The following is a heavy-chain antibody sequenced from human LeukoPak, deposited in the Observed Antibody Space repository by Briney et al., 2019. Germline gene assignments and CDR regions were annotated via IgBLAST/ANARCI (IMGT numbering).Heavy chain of an antibody. CDR1: GGSINSYY. CDR3: ARVRGYGLGSYIDP. V-gene: IGHV4-59*01. Sequence: KPSETLSLTCSVPGGSINSYYWSWIRQPPGKGLEWIGIIHHGGNTNYNPSRKSRVTMSLDTSKNQFSLKLTSVTAADTAVYYCARVRGYGLGSYIDPWGQGTLVTVSS. J-gene: IGHJ5*02. D-gene: IGHD3-10*01. CDR2: IHHGGNT.